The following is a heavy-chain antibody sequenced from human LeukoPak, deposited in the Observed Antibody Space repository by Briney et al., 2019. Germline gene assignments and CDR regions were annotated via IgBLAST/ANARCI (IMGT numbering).Heavy chain of an antibody. CDR3: AREGERAPYYFDY. CDR1: GFTFSSYG. CDR2: IWYDGSNK. Sequence: GRSLRLSCAASGFTFSSYGMHWVRQAPGKGLEWVAVIWYDGSNKYYADSVKGRFTISRDNSKNTLYLQMNSLRAEDTAVYYCAREGERAPYYFDYWGQGTLVTVSS. V-gene: IGHV3-33*01. D-gene: IGHD1-1*01. J-gene: IGHJ4*02.